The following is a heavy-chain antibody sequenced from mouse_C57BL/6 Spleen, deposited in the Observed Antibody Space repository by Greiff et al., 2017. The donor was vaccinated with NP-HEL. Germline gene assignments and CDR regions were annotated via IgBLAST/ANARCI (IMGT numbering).Heavy chain of an antibody. CDR2: IHPNSGST. J-gene: IGHJ1*03. CDR3: ARLTGSYWYFDV. D-gene: IGHD4-1*01. CDR1: GYTFTSYW. Sequence: QVQLKESGAELVKPGASVKLSCKASGYTFTSYWMHWVKQRPGQGLEWIGMIHPNSGSTNYNEKFKSKATLTVDKSSSTAYMQLSSLTSEDSAVYYCARLTGSYWYFDVWGTGTTVTVSS. V-gene: IGHV1-64*01.